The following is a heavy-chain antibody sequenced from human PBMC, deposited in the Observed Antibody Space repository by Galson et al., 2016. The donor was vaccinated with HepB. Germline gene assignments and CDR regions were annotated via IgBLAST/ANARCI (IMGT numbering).Heavy chain of an antibody. CDR1: GGSISTSDW. Sequence: SLTCAVPGGSISTSDWWSWLRQPPGKGLEWIGQIYHSGSTNYNPSLRSRVIISVDKSNHQFSLNLTSVTAADTAVYYCARRGDYSYPRGFDPWGQGTLVTVSS. CDR2: IYHSGST. D-gene: IGHD4-17*01. CDR3: ARRGDYSYPRGFDP. J-gene: IGHJ5*02. V-gene: IGHV4-4*02.